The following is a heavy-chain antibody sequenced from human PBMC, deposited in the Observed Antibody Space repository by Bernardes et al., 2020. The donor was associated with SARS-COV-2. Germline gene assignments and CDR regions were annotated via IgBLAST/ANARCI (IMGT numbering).Heavy chain of an antibody. V-gene: IGHV1-8*01. J-gene: IGHJ4*02. CDR2: MRPDSGTT. Sequence: ASVKVSCKASGYTFISYDIHWVRQTAGQGLEWMGWMRPDSGTTGYAPRFQGRVTMTRDTSIDTAYMELSRLTSEETAVYYCARGEGNYFDPWGQGTPVIVSS. CDR3: ARGEGNYFDP. CDR1: GYTFISYD.